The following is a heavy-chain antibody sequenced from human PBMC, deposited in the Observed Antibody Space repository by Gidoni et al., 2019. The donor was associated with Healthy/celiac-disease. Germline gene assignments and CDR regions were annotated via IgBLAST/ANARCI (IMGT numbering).Heavy chain of an antibody. J-gene: IGHJ6*02. CDR1: GGTFSSYA. Sequence: QVQLVQSGAEVKKPGSSVKVSCKASGGTFSSYAISWVRQAPGQGLEWVGGIIPIFGTANYAQKFQGRVTITADESTSTAYMELSSLRSEDTAVYYCARVPGRGNYDYYYYGMDVWGQGTTVTVSS. V-gene: IGHV1-69*01. D-gene: IGHD4-4*01. CDR3: ARVPGRGNYDYYYYGMDV. CDR2: IIPIFGTA.